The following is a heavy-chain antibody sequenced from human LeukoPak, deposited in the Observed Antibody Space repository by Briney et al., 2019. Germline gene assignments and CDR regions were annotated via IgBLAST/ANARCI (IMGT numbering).Heavy chain of an antibody. CDR2: IYYSGST. D-gene: IGHD1-1*01. J-gene: IGHJ4*02. Sequence: SETLSLTCTVSGGSISSYYWSWIRQPPGKGLEWIGYIYYSGSTNYNPSLKSRVTISVDTSKNQFSLKLRSVTAGDTAVYYCARAPIRTYYFDYWGQGTLVTVSS. CDR1: GGSISSYY. V-gene: IGHV4-59*01. CDR3: ARAPIRTYYFDY.